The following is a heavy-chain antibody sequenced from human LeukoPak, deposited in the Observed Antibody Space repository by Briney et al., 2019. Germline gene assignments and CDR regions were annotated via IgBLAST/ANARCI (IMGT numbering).Heavy chain of an antibody. J-gene: IGHJ4*02. CDR2: INPNSGGT. D-gene: IGHD6-19*01. CDR3: ARVVYRSGWYSIYHFDY. Sequence: ASVTVSFKASVYTFTIYYMHWVRQAPGQGLEWMGWINPNSGGTNYAQKFQGRVTMTRDESISTAYMQLSRLRADGTAVYYCARVVYRSGWYSIYHFDYWGQGTVVTVSS. CDR1: VYTFTIYY. V-gene: IGHV1-2*02.